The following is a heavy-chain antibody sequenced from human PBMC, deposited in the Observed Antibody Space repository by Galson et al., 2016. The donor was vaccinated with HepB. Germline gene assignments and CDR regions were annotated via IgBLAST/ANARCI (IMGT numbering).Heavy chain of an antibody. CDR1: GYTFPNYA. J-gene: IGHJ4*02. V-gene: IGHV1-3*04. CDR3: AKSVGYKYYGSGSSPDY. CDR2: INTGNGNT. D-gene: IGHD3-10*01. Sequence: SVKVSCKASGYTFPNYAMHWVRQAPGQRLEWMGWINTGNGNTKYSQKFQDRVTITRDTSASTAYMELSSLRSEDTAVYYCAKSVGYKYYGSGSSPDYWGQGTLVSVSS.